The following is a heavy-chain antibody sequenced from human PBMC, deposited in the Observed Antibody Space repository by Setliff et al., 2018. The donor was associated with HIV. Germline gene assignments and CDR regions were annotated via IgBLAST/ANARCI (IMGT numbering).Heavy chain of an antibody. J-gene: IGHJ5*02. CDR3: VRDRFTWAYCGGACGWFDP. CDR2: IDPNNGDT. D-gene: IGHD2-21*02. CDR1: GYTFTDYF. Sequence: WASVKVSCKSSGYTFTDYFMHWVRQAPGQGLEWMGWIDPNNGDTKYSQKLQGRVTITRDTSASTAHMELSSLRSEDTAVYYCVRDRFTWAYCGGACGWFDPWGQGTLVTVSS. V-gene: IGHV1-2*02.